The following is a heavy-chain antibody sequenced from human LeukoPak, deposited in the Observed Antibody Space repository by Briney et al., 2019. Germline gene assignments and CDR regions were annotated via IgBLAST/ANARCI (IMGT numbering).Heavy chain of an antibody. Sequence: GESLKISCKGSGYRFTSDWIGWVRQMPGKGLEWMGIIYPGDSDTRYSPSFQGQVTISADKSVNTAYLQWSSLKASDTAMYYCARLSGRVVCSAGSCYIDSWGQGTLVTASS. CDR1: GYRFTSDW. CDR2: IYPGDSDT. J-gene: IGHJ4*02. D-gene: IGHD2-15*01. V-gene: IGHV5-51*01. CDR3: ARLSGRVVCSAGSCYIDS.